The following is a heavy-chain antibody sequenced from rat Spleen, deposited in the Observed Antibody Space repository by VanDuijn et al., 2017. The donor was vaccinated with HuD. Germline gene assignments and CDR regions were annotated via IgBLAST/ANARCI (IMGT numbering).Heavy chain of an antibody. J-gene: IGHJ3*01. Sequence: EVQLVESDGGLVQPGRSLKLSCAASGFTFSNYDMAWVRQAPTKGLEWVASISTGGGNTYYRDSVKGRFTISRDNAKSTLYLQMDSLRSEDTATYYCASPFGYQAYWGQGTLVTVSS. CDR2: ISTGGGNT. D-gene: IGHD1-4*01. CDR3: ASPFGYQAY. V-gene: IGHV5S23*01. CDR1: GFTFSNYD.